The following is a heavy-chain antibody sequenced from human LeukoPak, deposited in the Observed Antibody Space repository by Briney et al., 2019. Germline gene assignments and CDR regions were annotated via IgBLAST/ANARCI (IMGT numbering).Heavy chain of an antibody. J-gene: IGHJ4*02. Sequence: SETLSLTCTVSGGSISSSSYYWGWIRQPPGKGLEWIGSIYYSGSTYYNPSLKSRVTISVDTSKNQFSLKLSSVTAADTAVYYCERRTERDYYDSSGYREEIDYWGQGTLVTVSS. V-gene: IGHV4-39*01. CDR3: ERRTERDYYDSSGYREEIDY. CDR1: GGSISSSSYY. CDR2: IYYSGST. D-gene: IGHD3-22*01.